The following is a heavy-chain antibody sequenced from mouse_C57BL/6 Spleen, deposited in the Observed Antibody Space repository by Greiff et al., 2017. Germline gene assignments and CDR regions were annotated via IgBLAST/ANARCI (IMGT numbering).Heavy chain of an antibody. D-gene: IGHD2-4*01. Sequence: EVKLMESGPGLVKPSQSLSLTCSVTGYSITSGYYWNWIRQFPGNKLEWMGYISYDGSNNYNPSLKNRISITRDTSKNQFFLKLNSVTTEDTATYYCAREKNDYPFAYWGQGTLVTVSA. CDR3: AREKNDYPFAY. CDR1: GYSITSGYY. CDR2: ISYDGSN. V-gene: IGHV3-6*01. J-gene: IGHJ3*01.